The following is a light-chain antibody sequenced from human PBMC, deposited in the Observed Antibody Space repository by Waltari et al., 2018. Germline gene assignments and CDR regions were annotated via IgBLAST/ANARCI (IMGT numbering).Light chain of an antibody. CDR1: QSVLYSSNNKNY. J-gene: IGKJ2*01. CDR3: QQYYSTPRT. Sequence: DIVMTQSPESLAVSLGERATINCKSRQSVLYSSNNKNYLAWYQQKPGQPPKLLIYWAATRESGVPDRFSGSGSGTDFTLTISSLQAEDVAVYYCQQYYSTPRTFGQGTKLEIK. CDR2: WAA. V-gene: IGKV4-1*01.